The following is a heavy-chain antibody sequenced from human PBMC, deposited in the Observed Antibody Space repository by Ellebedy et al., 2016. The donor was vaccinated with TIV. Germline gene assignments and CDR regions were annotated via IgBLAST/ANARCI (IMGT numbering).Heavy chain of an antibody. J-gene: IGHJ4*02. CDR2: INPNSGNT. CDR3: ARDMTLDFGGNSAFDF. CDR1: GYTFIGYY. V-gene: IGHV1-2*02. D-gene: IGHD4-23*01. Sequence: ASVKVSXXASGYTFIGYYIHWVRQAPGHGLEWMGWINPNSGNTNYAQMFQGRVTMTRDTSMNTAYMELSRLHSDDTAVYYCARDMTLDFGGNSAFDFWGQGALVAVSS.